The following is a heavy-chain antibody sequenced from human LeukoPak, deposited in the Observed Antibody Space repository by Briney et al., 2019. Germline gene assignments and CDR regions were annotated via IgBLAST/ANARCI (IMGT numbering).Heavy chain of an antibody. CDR2: IYYSGST. V-gene: IGHV4-59*01. Sequence: SETLSLTCTVSGGSISSYYWSWIRQPPGKGLEWIGYIYYSGSTNYNPSLKSRVTISVDTSKNQFSLKLSSVTAADTAVYYCARGQYSSSRDYWGQGTLVTVSS. J-gene: IGHJ4*02. CDR3: ARGQYSSSRDY. D-gene: IGHD6-13*01. CDR1: GGSISSYY.